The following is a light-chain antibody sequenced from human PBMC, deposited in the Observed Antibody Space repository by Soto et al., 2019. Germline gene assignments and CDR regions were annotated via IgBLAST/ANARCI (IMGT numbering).Light chain of an antibody. Sequence: QAVVTQPPSASGTPGQRVTISCSGSNSNIGSNTVYWYQQLPGTAPKLLIYYDNLRPSGVPDRISGSKSGTSASLAISGLQSDDEADYYCAAWDDSLNGRVFGTGTQLTVL. CDR2: YDN. CDR1: NSNIGSNT. V-gene: IGLV1-44*01. CDR3: AAWDDSLNGRV. J-gene: IGLJ1*01.